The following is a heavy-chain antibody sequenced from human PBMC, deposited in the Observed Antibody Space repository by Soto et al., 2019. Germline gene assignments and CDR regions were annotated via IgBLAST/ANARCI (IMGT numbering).Heavy chain of an antibody. Sequence: RGSLRLSCAASGFTFSSYAMSWVRQAPGKGLEWVSGISGSGGSTYYADSVKGRFTISRDNSKNTLYLQMNSLRAEDTAVYYCAKGLGSGSYYTLDYWGQGTLVTVSS. CDR2: ISGSGGST. CDR1: GFTFSSYA. V-gene: IGHV3-23*01. CDR3: AKGLGSGSYYTLDY. J-gene: IGHJ4*02. D-gene: IGHD3-10*02.